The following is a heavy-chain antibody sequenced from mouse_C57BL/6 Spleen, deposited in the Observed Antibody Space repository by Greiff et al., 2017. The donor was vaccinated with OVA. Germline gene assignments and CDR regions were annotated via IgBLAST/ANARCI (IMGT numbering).Heavy chain of an antibody. J-gene: IGHJ3*01. CDR2: IDPSDSET. D-gene: IGHD4-1*02. CDR1: GYTFTSYW. V-gene: IGHV1-52*01. CDR3: AGLGSNGTGGLVS. Sequence: QVQLQQPGAELVRPGSSVKLSCKASGYTFTSYWMHWVKQRPIQGLEWIGNIDPSDSETHYNQKFKDKATLTVDKSSSTAYMQLSSLTSEDSAVYSGAGLGSNGTGGLVSGGQGTRVTV.